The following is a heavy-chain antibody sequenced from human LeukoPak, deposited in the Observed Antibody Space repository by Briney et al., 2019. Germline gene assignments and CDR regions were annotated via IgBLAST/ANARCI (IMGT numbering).Heavy chain of an antibody. D-gene: IGHD5-18*01. CDR3: AKDRDGYGPYYFDH. J-gene: IGHJ4*02. CDR2: ISGSGVYT. V-gene: IGHV3-23*01. CDR1: GFTFSSYA. Sequence: PGGSLRLSCAAAGFTFSSYAMTWVRQAPGKGLEWVSGISGSGVYTSYADSVKGRFTISRDNSKNTVYLQMNSLRAEDTALYYCAKDRDGYGPYYFDHWGQGTLVSVSS.